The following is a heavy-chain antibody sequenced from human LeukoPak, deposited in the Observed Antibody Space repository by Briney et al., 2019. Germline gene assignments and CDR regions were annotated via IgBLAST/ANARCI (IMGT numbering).Heavy chain of an antibody. V-gene: IGHV4-31*03. CDR2: INNRGST. Sequence: PSETLSHTCTVSCGAIKSGGYYWTWVRQFPGKGLEWFAYINNRGSTYYNPSLKSRITMSVDVSENQFTLSLSSVTAADTAVYYCASSQPNSYFDYWGRGSLVTVSS. J-gene: IGHJ4*02. D-gene: IGHD1/OR15-1a*01. CDR3: ASSQPNSYFDY. CDR1: CGAIKSGGYY.